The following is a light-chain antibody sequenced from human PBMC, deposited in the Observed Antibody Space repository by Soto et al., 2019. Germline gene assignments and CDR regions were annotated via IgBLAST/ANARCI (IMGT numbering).Light chain of an antibody. CDR3: CSYAGTYTHYV. CDR1: SSDVGGYNF. CDR2: DVN. V-gene: IGLV2-11*01. Sequence: QSALTQPRSVSGSPGQSVTISCTGTSSDVGGYNFVSWYQQHPGKAPKLMIYDVNKRPSGVPGRFSGSKSGNTASLTISGLQAEDEADYYCCSYAGTYTHYVFGTGTKLNVL. J-gene: IGLJ1*01.